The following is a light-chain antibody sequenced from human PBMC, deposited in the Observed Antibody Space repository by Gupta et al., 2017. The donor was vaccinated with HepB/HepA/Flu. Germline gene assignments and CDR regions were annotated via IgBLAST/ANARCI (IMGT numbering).Light chain of an antibody. CDR2: AAS. J-gene: IGKJ4*01. CDR3: QLTDSSPVT. CDR1: QNINSS. Sequence: DIHMTQSPSSLSASVGDRVTFTCRVSQNINSSLNWYQQKPGEVPKLLIYAASSLQSGVPSRISGSRSSTDFILTIISLLPEDFASFYCQLTDSSPVTFGGGTKVEIK. V-gene: IGKV1-39*01.